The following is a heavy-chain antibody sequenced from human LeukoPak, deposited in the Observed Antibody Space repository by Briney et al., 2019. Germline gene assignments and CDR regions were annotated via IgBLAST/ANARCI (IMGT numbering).Heavy chain of an antibody. D-gene: IGHD4-17*01. J-gene: IGHJ6*02. CDR2: INSDGSST. CDR3: ARDLDYGDYSRRASYYYGMDV. V-gene: IGHV3-74*01. CDR1: GFTFSSYW. Sequence: GGSLRLSCAASGFTFSSYWMHWVRQAPGKGLVWVSRINSDGSSTSYADSVKGRFTISRDNAKNTLYLQMNSLRAEDTAVYYCARDLDYGDYSRRASYYYGMDVWGQGTTVTVSS.